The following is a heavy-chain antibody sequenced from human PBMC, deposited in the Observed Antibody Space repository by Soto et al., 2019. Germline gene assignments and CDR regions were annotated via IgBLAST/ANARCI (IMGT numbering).Heavy chain of an antibody. D-gene: IGHD2-15*01. CDR3: VRQAGGASTPGDDY. Sequence: QVQLVQSGAEVRKPGASVRVSCKASGYTFDAFDIHWERQATGQGLELMGWMNPYTGETAYTQTFRGRVSMTRDTSVSTAYMELTSLTSEDSAIYFCVRQAGGASTPGDDYWGQGTLVTVSS. CDR1: GYTFDAFD. V-gene: IGHV1-8*01. J-gene: IGHJ4*02. CDR2: MNPYTGET.